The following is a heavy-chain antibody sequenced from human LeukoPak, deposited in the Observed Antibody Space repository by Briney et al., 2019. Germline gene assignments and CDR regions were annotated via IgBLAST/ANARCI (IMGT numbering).Heavy chain of an antibody. CDR1: GFTFDDYA. D-gene: IGHD4-17*01. CDR2: ISWNSGSI. V-gene: IGHV3-9*01. J-gene: IGHJ4*02. CDR3: AKGSYGDRDYFDY. Sequence: GGSLRLSCAASGFTFDDYAMHWVRQAPGKGLERVSGISWNSGSIGYADSVKGRFTISRDNAKNSLYLQMNSLRAEDTALYYCAKGSYGDRDYFDYWGQGTLVTVSS.